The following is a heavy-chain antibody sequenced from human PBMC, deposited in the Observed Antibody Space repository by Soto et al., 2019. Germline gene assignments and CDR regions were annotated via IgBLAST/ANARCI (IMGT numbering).Heavy chain of an antibody. V-gene: IGHV3-9*01. Sequence: GGSLRLSFAASGFTFDDYAMHWVRQAPGKGLEWVSGISWNSGTIGYADSVKGRFTISRDNAKNSLYLQMNSLRAEDTAFYFCAKDSTLGGWGGMDVWGQGTTVTVSS. J-gene: IGHJ6*02. CDR3: AKDSTLGGWGGMDV. CDR2: ISWNSGTI. CDR1: GFTFDDYA. D-gene: IGHD3-16*01.